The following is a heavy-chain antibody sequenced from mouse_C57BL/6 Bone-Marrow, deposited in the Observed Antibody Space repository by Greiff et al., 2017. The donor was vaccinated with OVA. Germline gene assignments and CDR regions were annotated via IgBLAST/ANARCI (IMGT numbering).Heavy chain of an antibody. CDR1: GYTFTSYW. V-gene: IGHV1-55*01. CDR2: IYPGSGST. J-gene: IGHJ4*01. Sequence: QVQLQQPGAELVKPGASVKMSCKASGYTFTSYWITWVKHRPGQGLEWIGDIYPGSGSTNYNEKFKSKATLTVDTSSSTAYMQLSSLTSEDSAVYYCARFYDGYYVGAMDYWGQGTSVTVSS. CDR3: ARFYDGYYVGAMDY. D-gene: IGHD2-3*01.